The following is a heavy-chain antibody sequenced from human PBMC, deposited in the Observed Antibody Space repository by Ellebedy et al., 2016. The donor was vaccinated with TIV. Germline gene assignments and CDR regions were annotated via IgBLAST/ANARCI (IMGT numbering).Heavy chain of an antibody. CDR3: ARWPSGDAPLDY. V-gene: IGHV3-30-3*01. CDR1: GFTVSSDY. J-gene: IGHJ4*02. CDR2: ISYDGSNK. Sequence: GESLKISCAASGFTVSSDYMSWVRQAPGKGLEWVAVISYDGSNKYYADSVKGRFTISRDNSKNKLYLQMTSLRVEETAVYYCARWPSGDAPLDYWGQGTLVTVSS. D-gene: IGHD4-17*01.